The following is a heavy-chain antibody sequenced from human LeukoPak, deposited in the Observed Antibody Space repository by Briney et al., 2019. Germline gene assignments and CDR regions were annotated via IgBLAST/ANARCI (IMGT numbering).Heavy chain of an antibody. Sequence: ASVKVSCKASGYTFTSYDINWVRQATGQGLEWMGWINPNSGNTGYAQKFQGRVTMTRNTSISTAYMELSSLRSEDTAVYYCARGRARRYNWNYNFDYWGQGTLVTVSS. V-gene: IGHV1-8*01. CDR1: GYTFTSYD. J-gene: IGHJ4*02. CDR3: ARGRARRYNWNYNFDY. CDR2: INPNSGNT. D-gene: IGHD1-7*01.